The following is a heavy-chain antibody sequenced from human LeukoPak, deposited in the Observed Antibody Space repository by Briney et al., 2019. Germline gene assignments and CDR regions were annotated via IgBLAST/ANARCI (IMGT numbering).Heavy chain of an antibody. D-gene: IGHD3-16*01. CDR2: INTYTGNP. J-gene: IGHJ1*01. CDR3: ARDGPAAYV. CDR1: GYTFTNYA. Sequence: ASVKVSCKASGYTFTNYAMNWVRQAPGQGLEWMGWINTYTGNPIYAQDFTGRFVFSLDTSVSTAYLQISSLKAEDTAVYYCARDGPAAYVWGQGTLVTASS. V-gene: IGHV7-4-1*02.